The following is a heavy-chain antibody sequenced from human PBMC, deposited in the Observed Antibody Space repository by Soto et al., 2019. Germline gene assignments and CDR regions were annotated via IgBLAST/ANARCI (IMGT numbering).Heavy chain of an antibody. D-gene: IGHD6-6*01. V-gene: IGHV4-30-2*01. CDR3: ARERPDGARLDP. Sequence: PSETKCLTCTVADGTIVGGVYSWTWIRQPPGKGLEWIAYIYHSGNIYYNPSLKSRVAISVDRSKNQFSLKVSSVPAADTAVYYCARERPDGARLDPWGQGTLVTVSS. CDR1: DGTIVGGVYS. J-gene: IGHJ5*02. CDR2: IYHSGNI.